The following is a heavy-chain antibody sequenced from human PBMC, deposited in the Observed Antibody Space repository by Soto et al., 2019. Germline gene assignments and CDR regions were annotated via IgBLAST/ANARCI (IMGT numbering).Heavy chain of an antibody. V-gene: IGHV4-31*03. Sequence: QVQLQESGPGLVKPSQTLSLTCTVSGGSISSGGYYWSWIRQHPGKGLEWIGYIYYSGSTHYIPSLKSRVTISEDTSKNHLSLKLTSVTAAYTAVYYCAQMVRGVIGWFDPWGQGTLVTVSS. CDR3: AQMVRGVIGWFDP. D-gene: IGHD3-10*01. CDR2: IYYSGST. J-gene: IGHJ5*02. CDR1: GGSISSGGYY.